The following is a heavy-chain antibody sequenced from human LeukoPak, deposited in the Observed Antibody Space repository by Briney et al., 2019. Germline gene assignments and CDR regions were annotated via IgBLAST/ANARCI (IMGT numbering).Heavy chain of an antibody. CDR2: IYYSGST. J-gene: IGHJ4*02. D-gene: IGHD5-18*01. CDR1: GGSISSSSYY. V-gene: IGHV4-39*07. Sequence: ASETLSLTCTVSGGSISSSSYYWGWIRQPPGKGLEWIGSIYYSGSTYYNPSLKSRVTISVDTSKNQFSLKLSSVTAADTAVYYCARIYTAMGYGYFDYWGQGNMVTVSS. CDR3: ARIYTAMGYGYFDY.